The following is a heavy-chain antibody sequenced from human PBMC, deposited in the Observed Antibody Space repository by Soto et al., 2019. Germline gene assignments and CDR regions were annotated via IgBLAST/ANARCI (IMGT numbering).Heavy chain of an antibody. CDR1: GGSFSGYY. Sequence: SETLSLTCAVYGGSFSGYYWSWIRQPPGKGLEWIGEINHSGSTNYNPSLKSRVTISVDTSKNQFSLKLSSVTAAYTAVYYCARGGDIVATILFDYWGQGTLVT. CDR2: INHSGST. D-gene: IGHD5-12*01. J-gene: IGHJ4*02. CDR3: ARGGDIVATILFDY. V-gene: IGHV4-34*01.